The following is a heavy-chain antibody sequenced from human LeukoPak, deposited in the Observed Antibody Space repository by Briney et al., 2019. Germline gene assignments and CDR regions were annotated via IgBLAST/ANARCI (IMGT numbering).Heavy chain of an antibody. Sequence: ASVKVSCKASGYTFTGYYMHWVRQAPGQGLEWMGWINPNSGGTNYAQKFQGRVTMTRDTSISTAYMELSRLRSDDTAVYYCAGRYSYGWVLFDYWGQGTLVTVSS. CDR2: INPNSGGT. CDR1: GYTFTGYY. D-gene: IGHD5-18*01. J-gene: IGHJ4*02. V-gene: IGHV1-2*02. CDR3: AGRYSYGWVLFDY.